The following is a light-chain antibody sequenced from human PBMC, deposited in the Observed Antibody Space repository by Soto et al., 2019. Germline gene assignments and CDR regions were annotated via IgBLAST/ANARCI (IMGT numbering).Light chain of an antibody. CDR1: NIARKS. Sequence: SYELTQPPSVSVAPGQTAKITCGGNNIARKSVHWYQQKPGQAPALVVYDDSVRPSGIPERFSGSNSGNTATLTISRVEAGDEADYCCQVWDSTSDHVVFGGGTKVTVL. CDR2: DDS. J-gene: IGLJ2*01. CDR3: QVWDSTSDHVV. V-gene: IGLV3-21*02.